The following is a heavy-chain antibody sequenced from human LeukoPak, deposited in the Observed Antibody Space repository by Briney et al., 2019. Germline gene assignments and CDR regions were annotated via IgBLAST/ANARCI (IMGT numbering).Heavy chain of an antibody. CDR2: IYSGGTT. D-gene: IGHD1-26*01. J-gene: IGHJ3*01. CDR3: ATSVVGATNAFDV. Sequence: PGGSLRLSCAASDFTVSSNYMNWVRQAPGKGLEWVSVIYSGGTTFYADSVKGRFTISRDFSKNTLYLQMSGLRAEDTAIYYCATSVVGATNAFDVWGQGTMVTVS. V-gene: IGHV3-53*01. CDR1: DFTVSSNY.